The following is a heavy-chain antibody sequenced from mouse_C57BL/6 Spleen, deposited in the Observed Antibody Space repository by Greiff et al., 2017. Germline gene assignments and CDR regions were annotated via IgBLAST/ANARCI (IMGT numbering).Heavy chain of an antibody. Sequence: QVQLQQSGAELVRPGTSVKMSCKASGYTFTNYWIGWAKQRPGHGLEWIGDIYPGGGYTNYNEKFTGQATLTADKSSSTAYMQFSSLTSEDSAIYYCARKGTTVVSHWYFDVWGTGTTVTVAS. J-gene: IGHJ1*03. CDR1: GYTFTNYW. CDR3: ARKGTTVVSHWYFDV. CDR2: IYPGGGYT. D-gene: IGHD1-1*01. V-gene: IGHV1-63*01.